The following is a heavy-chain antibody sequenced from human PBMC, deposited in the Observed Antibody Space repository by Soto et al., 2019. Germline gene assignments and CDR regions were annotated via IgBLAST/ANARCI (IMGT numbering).Heavy chain of an antibody. Sequence: SVKVCWKACGYRFNSCDMKWVRQENGKGLEWMGWMNPNSGNTGYAQKFQGRVTMTRNTSISTAYMELSSLRSEDTAVYYCARRYSGYDYYYYYYMDVWGKGTTVTVSS. CDR2: MNPNSGNT. CDR1: GYRFNSCD. CDR3: ARRYSGYDYYYYYYMDV. V-gene: IGHV1-8*01. J-gene: IGHJ6*03. D-gene: IGHD5-12*01.